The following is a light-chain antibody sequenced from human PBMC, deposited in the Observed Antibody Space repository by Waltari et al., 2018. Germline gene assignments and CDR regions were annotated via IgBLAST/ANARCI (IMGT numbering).Light chain of an antibody. V-gene: IGKV3-20*01. Sequence: SCRASQSVSRTLAWYQQKPGQAPRLLIYGASSRATGIPDRFSGSGSETDFSLTISSLEPEDFAVYFCQHYVRLPVTFGQGTKVEIK. CDR1: QSVSRT. CDR2: GAS. J-gene: IGKJ1*01. CDR3: QHYVRLPVT.